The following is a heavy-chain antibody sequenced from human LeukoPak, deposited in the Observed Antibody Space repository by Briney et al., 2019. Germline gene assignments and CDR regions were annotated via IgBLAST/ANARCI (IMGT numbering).Heavy chain of an antibody. CDR2: INPNSGGT. D-gene: IGHD1-26*01. CDR1: GYTFTGYY. V-gene: IGHV1-2*02. CDR3: AREVWVGAKSVFDY. J-gene: IGHJ4*02. Sequence: GASVKVSCKASGYTFTGYYMHWVRQAPGQGLEWMGWINPNSGGTNYAQKFQGRVTMTRDTSISTAYMELSRLRSDDTAVYYCAREVWVGAKSVFDYWGQGTLVTVSS.